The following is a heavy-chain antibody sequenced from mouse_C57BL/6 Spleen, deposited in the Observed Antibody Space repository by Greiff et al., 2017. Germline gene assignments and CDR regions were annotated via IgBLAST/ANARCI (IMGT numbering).Heavy chain of an antibody. D-gene: IGHD1-3*01. V-gene: IGHV5-6*01. Sequence: EVQVVESGGDLVKPGGSLKLSCAASGFTFSSYGMSLVRQTPDKRLEWVATISSGGSYTYYPDSVKGRFTISRDNAKNTLYLQMSSLKSEDTAMYYCARGELNLVYYFDDWGQGTTLTVSS. CDR1: GFTFSSYG. CDR2: ISSGGSYT. J-gene: IGHJ2*01. CDR3: ARGELNLVYYFDD.